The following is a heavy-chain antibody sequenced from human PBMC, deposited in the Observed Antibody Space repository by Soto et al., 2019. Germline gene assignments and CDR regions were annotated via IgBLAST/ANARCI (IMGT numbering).Heavy chain of an antibody. CDR1: GVSIISVSISSNY. V-gene: IGHV4-61*01. CDR3: ARIPYSSASFDY. D-gene: IGHD6-19*01. Sequence: SETLSLTCTVSGVSIISVSISSNYWGWIRQPPGKGLEYIGSISYNGNTNYNPSLKSRVTISIDTSKNQFSLKLSSVTAADTAVYYCARIPYSSASFDYWGQGTLVTVSS. CDR2: ISYNGNT. J-gene: IGHJ4*02.